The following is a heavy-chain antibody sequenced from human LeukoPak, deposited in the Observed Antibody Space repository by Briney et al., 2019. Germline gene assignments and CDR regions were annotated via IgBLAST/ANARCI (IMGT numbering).Heavy chain of an antibody. D-gene: IGHD3-9*01. J-gene: IGHJ4*02. V-gene: IGHV3-15*07. CDR1: GFIFSNAW. Sequence: GGSLRLSCAASGFIFSNAWMNWVRQAPGKGLEWVGRIKSKTDGGTTDYAAPVKGRFIIPRDDSKNTLYLQMNSLKTEDTALYYCTTVYLTGEGNDYWGQGTLVTVSS. CDR3: TTVYLTGEGNDY. CDR2: IKSKTDGGTT.